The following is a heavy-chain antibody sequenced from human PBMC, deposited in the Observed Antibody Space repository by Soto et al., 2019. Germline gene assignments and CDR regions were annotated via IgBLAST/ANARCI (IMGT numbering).Heavy chain of an antibody. D-gene: IGHD2-15*01. J-gene: IGHJ6*02. V-gene: IGHV1-69*06. CDR3: AIFPIGGYCSGGSFYSDLYYGMDV. CDR1: GGTFSSYA. CDR2: IIPIFGTA. Sequence: SVKVSCKASGGTFSSYAISWVRQAPGQGLEWMGGIIPIFGTANYAQEFQGRVTITADKSTSTAYMELSSLRSEDTAVYYCAIFPIGGYCSGGSFYSDLYYGMDVWGQGTTVTVSS.